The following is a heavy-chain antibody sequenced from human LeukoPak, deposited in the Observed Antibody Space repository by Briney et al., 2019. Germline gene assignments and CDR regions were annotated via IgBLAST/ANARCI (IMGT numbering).Heavy chain of an antibody. Sequence: ASVKVSCKASGYTFTSYGISWVRQAPGQGLEWMGWISAYNGNTHYAQKLQGRVTMTRDTSISTAYMELSRLRSEDTAVYYCATGRAEWLQIDYWGQGTLVTVSS. CDR2: ISAYNGNT. D-gene: IGHD6-19*01. CDR3: ATGRAEWLQIDY. J-gene: IGHJ4*02. V-gene: IGHV1-18*01. CDR1: GYTFTSYG.